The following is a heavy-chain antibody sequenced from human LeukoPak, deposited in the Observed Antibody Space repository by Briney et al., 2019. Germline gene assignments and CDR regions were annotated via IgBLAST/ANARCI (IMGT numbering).Heavy chain of an antibody. V-gene: IGHV1-2*02. CDR3: ARHVARDYVWGSPGNYYYYGMDV. CDR1: GYTFTGYY. J-gene: IGHJ6*02. D-gene: IGHD3-16*01. CDR2: INPNSGGT. Sequence: GASVKVSCKASGYTFTGYYMHWVRQAPGQGLEWMGWINPNSGGTNYAQKFQGRVTMTRDTSISTAYMELSRLRSDDTAVYYCARHVARDYVWGSPGNYYYYGMDVWGQGTTVTVSS.